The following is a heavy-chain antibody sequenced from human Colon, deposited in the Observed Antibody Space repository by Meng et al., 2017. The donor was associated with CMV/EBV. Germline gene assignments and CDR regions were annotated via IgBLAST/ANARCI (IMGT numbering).Heavy chain of an antibody. J-gene: IGHJ4*02. Sequence: VESGGGFVQPGGSLRLSCAASGFAVSGDYMTWVRQAPGKGLEWVSLIHLNGGTTYTDSVKGRFTISRDNAKNTVYLQMNNLRAEDTAVYYCTPIFEDFWGQGTLVTVSS. CDR3: TPIFEDF. CDR1: GFAVSGDY. V-gene: IGHV3-66*01. CDR2: IHLNGGT. D-gene: IGHD3-3*02.